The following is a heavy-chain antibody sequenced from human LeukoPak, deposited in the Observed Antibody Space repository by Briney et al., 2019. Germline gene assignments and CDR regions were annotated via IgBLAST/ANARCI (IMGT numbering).Heavy chain of an antibody. V-gene: IGHV4-59*02. Sequence: SETLSLTCTVSGGSVSDYYWSWIRQSPGKGLEWIGYIYYTGTSYNPSLKSRVTISADTSKNQFSLNLSSVTAADTAVYYCASRKLGNDYWGQGTLVTVSS. CDR3: ASRKLGNDY. CDR1: GGSVSDYY. J-gene: IGHJ4*02. CDR2: IYYTGT. D-gene: IGHD7-27*01.